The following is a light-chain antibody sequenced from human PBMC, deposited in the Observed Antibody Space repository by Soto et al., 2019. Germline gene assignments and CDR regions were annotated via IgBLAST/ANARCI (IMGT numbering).Light chain of an antibody. CDR3: SSYTSSVYV. CDR2: DVS. J-gene: IGLJ1*01. V-gene: IGLV2-14*01. Sequence: QSVLTQPASVSGSPGQSMTISCTGTSSDVGGYNYVSWYQQHPGKAPKLMIYDVSNRPSGVSNRFSGSKSGNTASLTISGLQAEDEADYYCSSYTSSVYVFGTGTKVTVL. CDR1: SSDVGGYNY.